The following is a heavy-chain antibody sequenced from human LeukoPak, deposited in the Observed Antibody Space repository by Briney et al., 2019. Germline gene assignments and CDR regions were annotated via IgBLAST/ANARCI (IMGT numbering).Heavy chain of an antibody. V-gene: IGHV3-23*01. CDR1: GFTFTNYA. CDR3: AKARLSTGWAYNDY. J-gene: IGHJ4*02. D-gene: IGHD6-19*01. CDR2: IVGSGGAT. Sequence: GGSLRLSCAASGFTFTNYAMSWVRQAPGKGLEWPSAIVGSGGATFYADSVKGRFTISRDNSKNTVFLQMNSLRAEDTAVYYCAKARLSTGWAYNDYWGPGTLVTVSS.